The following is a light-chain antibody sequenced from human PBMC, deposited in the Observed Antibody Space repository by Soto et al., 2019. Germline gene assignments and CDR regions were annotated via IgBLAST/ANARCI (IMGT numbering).Light chain of an antibody. J-gene: IGLJ2*01. CDR3: CSYAGGSTVV. CDR1: SSDVGSYNL. V-gene: IGLV2-23*01. CDR2: EGN. Sequence: QSALTQPASVSGSPGQSITISCTGTSSDVGSYNLVSWYQQHPGKALKLMIYEGNKRPSGVSNRFSGSKSGNTASLTISGLQAEDEADYYCCSYAGGSTVVFGGGTKLTVL.